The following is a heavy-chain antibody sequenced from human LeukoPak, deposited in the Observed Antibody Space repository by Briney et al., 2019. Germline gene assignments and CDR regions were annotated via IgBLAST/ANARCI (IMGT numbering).Heavy chain of an antibody. CDR3: ARVGPYCSSTSCYTKSPYYFDY. CDR2: INHSGST. V-gene: IGHV4-34*01. Sequence: SETLSLTCAVYGGSFSGYYWSWIRQPPGKGLEWIGEINHSGSTNYNPSLKSRVTISVDTSKNQFSLKLSSVTAADTAVYYCARVGPYCSSTSCYTKSPYYFDYWGQGTLVTVSS. D-gene: IGHD2-2*02. J-gene: IGHJ4*02. CDR1: GGSFSGYY.